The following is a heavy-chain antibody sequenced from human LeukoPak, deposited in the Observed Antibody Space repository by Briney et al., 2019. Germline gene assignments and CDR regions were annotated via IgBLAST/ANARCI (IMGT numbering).Heavy chain of an antibody. CDR2: ISPNSGGT. Sequence: GASVKVSCKASEYTFTGYYMHWVRQAPGQGLEWLGWISPNSGGTNYAQKFQGRVTMTRDTSISTAYMELSRLRSDDTAVYYCASNGGYCSSTSCALDYWGQGTLVTVSS. J-gene: IGHJ4*02. V-gene: IGHV1-2*02. D-gene: IGHD2-2*01. CDR3: ASNGGYCSSTSCALDY. CDR1: EYTFTGYY.